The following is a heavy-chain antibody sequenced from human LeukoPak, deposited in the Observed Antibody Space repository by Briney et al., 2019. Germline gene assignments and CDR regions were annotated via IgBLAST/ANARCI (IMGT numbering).Heavy chain of an antibody. J-gene: IGHJ4*01. Sequence: PGGSLRLSCAASGFTFSSYWMSSVRQAPGKGLEWVANIKQDGSEKYYVDSVKGRFTISRDNSKNTLYLQMNSLRAEDTAVYYCAKVGDSSGWPYYFDYWGHGTLVTVSS. V-gene: IGHV3-7*03. CDR1: GFTFSSYW. CDR2: IKQDGSEK. D-gene: IGHD6-19*01. CDR3: AKVGDSSGWPYYFDY.